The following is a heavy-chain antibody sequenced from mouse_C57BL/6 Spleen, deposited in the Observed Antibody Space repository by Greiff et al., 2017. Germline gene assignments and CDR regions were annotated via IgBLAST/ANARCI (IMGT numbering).Heavy chain of an antibody. Sequence: EVQGVESGGGLVKPGGSLKLSCAASGFTFSSYAMSWVRQTPEKRLEWVATISDGGSYTYYPDNVKGRFTISRDNAKNNLYLQMSHLKSEDTAMYYCARDRRYDGYVDYWGQGTTLTVSS. CDR3: ARDRRYDGYVDY. V-gene: IGHV5-4*01. J-gene: IGHJ2*01. CDR1: GFTFSSYA. CDR2: ISDGGSYT. D-gene: IGHD2-3*01.